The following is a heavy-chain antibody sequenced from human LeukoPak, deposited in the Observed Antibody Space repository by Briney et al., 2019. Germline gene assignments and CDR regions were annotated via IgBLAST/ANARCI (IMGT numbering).Heavy chain of an antibody. Sequence: GGSLRLSCAASGFTFSSYWMHWVRQAPGKGLVWVSRINSDRSSTSYADSVKGRFTISRDNAKNTLYLQMNSLRAEDTAVYDCARGGYYNILTGYRGRILGFDYLGQGTLVTVSS. D-gene: IGHD3-9*01. V-gene: IGHV3-74*01. CDR1: GFTFSSYW. CDR2: INSDRSST. J-gene: IGHJ4*02. CDR3: ARGGYYNILTGYRGRILGFDY.